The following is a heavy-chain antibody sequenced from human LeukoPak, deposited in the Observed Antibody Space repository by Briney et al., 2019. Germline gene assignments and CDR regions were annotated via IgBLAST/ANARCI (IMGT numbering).Heavy chain of an antibody. D-gene: IGHD7-27*01. CDR2: VYHNGNS. Sequence: SETLSLTCTVSGYFISRVYYWGWIRQTPGKALEWIGSVYHNGNSYINPSLKSRVTMSVDTSNNQFSLKLTSVTAADTAVYYCARVNWGAEAAKYFYYYMDVWGKGTTVAVSS. CDR3: ARVNWGAEAAKYFYYYMDV. CDR1: GYFISRVYY. V-gene: IGHV4-38-2*02. J-gene: IGHJ6*03.